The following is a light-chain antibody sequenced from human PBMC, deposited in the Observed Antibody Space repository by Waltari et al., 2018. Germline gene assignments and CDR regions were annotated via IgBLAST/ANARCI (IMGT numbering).Light chain of an antibody. CDR3: AAWDDSLNGVV. J-gene: IGLJ2*01. CDR1: RSNIGSNT. Sequence: QSVLTQPPSASGTPGQRVTISCSGSRSNIGSNTVNWYQQLPGTAPKLLIDRNNQRPSGVPDRFSGSKSGTSASLAISGLQSEDEADYYCAAWDDSLNGVVFGGGTKLTVL. CDR2: RNN. V-gene: IGLV1-44*01.